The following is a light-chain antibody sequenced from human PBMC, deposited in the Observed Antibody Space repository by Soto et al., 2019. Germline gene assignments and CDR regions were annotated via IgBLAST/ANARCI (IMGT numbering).Light chain of an antibody. Sequence: QSVLTQPPSVSAAPGQTVTISCSGSSSNIGKNYVSWYPLLPGTAPKLLICDNSKRPSGIPGRFSGSKSGTSATLGITGLQNGDEAEYYCATWDSSLSAGVFGTGTKVTVL. CDR2: DNS. CDR1: SSNIGKNY. CDR3: ATWDSSLSAGV. J-gene: IGLJ1*01. V-gene: IGLV1-51*01.